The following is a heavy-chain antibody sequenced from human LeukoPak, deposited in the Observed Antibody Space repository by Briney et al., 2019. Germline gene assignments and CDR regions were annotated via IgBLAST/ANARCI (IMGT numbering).Heavy chain of an antibody. J-gene: IGHJ4*02. Sequence: GGSLRLSCAASGFTFSNYGMHWVRQAPGKGLEWVAVVSYDKSEKYYADSVKGRFTISRDNSKNTLYLQMNSLRAEDTAVYYCAKETTFMTTVTTGGYWGQGTLVTVSS. CDR1: GFTFSNYG. D-gene: IGHD4-11*01. CDR2: VSYDKSEK. CDR3: AKETTFMTTVTTGGY. V-gene: IGHV3-30*18.